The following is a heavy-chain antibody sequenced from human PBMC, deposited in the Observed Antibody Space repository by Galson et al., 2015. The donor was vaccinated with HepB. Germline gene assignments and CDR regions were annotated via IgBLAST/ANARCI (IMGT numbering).Heavy chain of an antibody. CDR1: GYSISSGYY. V-gene: IGHV4-38-2*02. CDR3: ARYYLFVAGYS. D-gene: IGHD3-10*01. J-gene: IGHJ4*02. Sequence: ETLSLTCTVSGYSISSGYYWGWIRQPPGKGLEWIGSIYHSGSTYYNPSLKSRVTISVDTSKNQFSLKLSSVTAADTAVYYCARYYLFVAGYSWGQGTLVTVSS. CDR2: IYHSGST.